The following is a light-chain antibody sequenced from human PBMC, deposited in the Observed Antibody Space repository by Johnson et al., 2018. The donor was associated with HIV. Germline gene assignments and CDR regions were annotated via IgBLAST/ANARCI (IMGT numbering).Light chain of an antibody. Sequence: QSVLTQPPSVSAAPGQKVTISCSGSSSNIGNNYVSWYQQLPGTAPKLLIYDNNKRPSGNPDRLSGSKSGTSATLGITGLQTGDEADYYCGTWDSSLSAYVFGTGTKVTVL. V-gene: IGLV1-51*01. J-gene: IGLJ1*01. CDR3: GTWDSSLSAYV. CDR1: SSNIGNNY. CDR2: DNN.